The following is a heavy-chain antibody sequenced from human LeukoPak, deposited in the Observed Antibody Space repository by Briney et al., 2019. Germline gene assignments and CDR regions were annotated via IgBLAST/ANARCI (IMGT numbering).Heavy chain of an antibody. CDR1: GGSISSSSYY. CDR2: IYYSGST. J-gene: IGHJ3*02. Sequence: SETLSLTCTVSGGSISSSSYYWGWIREPPGKGLEWIGSIYYSGSTYYNPSLKSRVTISVDTSKNQFSLKLSSVTAADTAVYYCASLLVGPLGAFDIWGQGTMVTVSS. V-gene: IGHV4-39*07. D-gene: IGHD2-8*02. CDR3: ASLLVGPLGAFDI.